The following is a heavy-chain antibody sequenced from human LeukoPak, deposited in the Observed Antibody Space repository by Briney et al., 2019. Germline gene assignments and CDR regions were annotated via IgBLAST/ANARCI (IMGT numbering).Heavy chain of an antibody. CDR1: GFTFSSYG. J-gene: IGHJ4*02. CDR2: ISYDGSNK. V-gene: IGHV3-30*18. Sequence: TGGSLRLSCAASGFTFSSYGMPWGRQAPGKGLELVAVISYDGSNKYYADSVKGRFTFSRDNSKNTMCLQMNSLRAADTAVYYWAKAASHVTIFGVVTEYYFDYGGQGTLVTVSS. D-gene: IGHD3-3*01. CDR3: AKAASHVTIFGVVTEYYFDY.